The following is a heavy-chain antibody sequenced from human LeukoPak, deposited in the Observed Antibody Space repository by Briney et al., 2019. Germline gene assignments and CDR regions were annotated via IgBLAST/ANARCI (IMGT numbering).Heavy chain of an antibody. CDR3: ARGGSALHSAGGHDIEFYYYYYMDI. J-gene: IGHJ6*03. Sequence: SETLSLTCAVYGGSFSGYYWSWIRQPPGKGLEWIGEINHSGSTNYNPSLKSRVTISVDTSKNQVSLKLSSVTAADTAVYYCARGGSALHSAGGHDIEFYYYYYMDIWGKGTTVTISS. V-gene: IGHV4-34*01. D-gene: IGHD3-9*01. CDR1: GGSFSGYY. CDR2: INHSGST.